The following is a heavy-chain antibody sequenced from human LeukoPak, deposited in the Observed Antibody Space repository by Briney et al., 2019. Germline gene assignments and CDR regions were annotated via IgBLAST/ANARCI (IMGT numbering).Heavy chain of an antibody. J-gene: IGHJ4*02. D-gene: IGHD7-27*01. CDR2: ISGSGEST. V-gene: IGHV3-23*01. Sequence: RSGGSLRLSCAASGFTFSNYAMTWVRQAPGKGLEWVSGISGSGESTYYGDSVKGRFTISRDNSKNTLYLQMNSLRAGDTAIYYCAREHWDFDYWGQGTLVTVSS. CDR3: AREHWDFDY. CDR1: GFTFSNYA.